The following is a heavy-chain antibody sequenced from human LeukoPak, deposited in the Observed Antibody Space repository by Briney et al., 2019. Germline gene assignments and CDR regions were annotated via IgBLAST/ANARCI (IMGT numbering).Heavy chain of an antibody. J-gene: IGHJ6*04. D-gene: IGHD6-13*01. CDR3: ARDRKQQLTLDV. Sequence: GGSLRLSCAASGFTFSSYWMHWVRHAPGKGLVWVSRINSDGSSTSYADSVKGRFTISRDNAKNTLYLQMNSLRAEDTAVYYCARDRKQQLTLDVWGEGTTVTVSS. CDR1: GFTFSSYW. CDR2: INSDGSST. V-gene: IGHV3-74*01.